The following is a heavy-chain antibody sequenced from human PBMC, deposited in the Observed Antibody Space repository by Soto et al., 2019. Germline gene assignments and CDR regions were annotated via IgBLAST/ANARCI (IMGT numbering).Heavy chain of an antibody. CDR1: GYSIISGYY. CDR2: IFHSGST. Sequence: PSETLSLTCAVSGYSIISGYYWGWIRQPPGKGLEWIGSIFHSGSTYSNPSLKSRVTISVDTSKNQFSLKLASVTAADTAVYYCARDPGSGWLGHFDSWGQGTLVTVSS. D-gene: IGHD6-19*01. CDR3: ARDPGSGWLGHFDS. J-gene: IGHJ4*02. V-gene: IGHV4-38-2*02.